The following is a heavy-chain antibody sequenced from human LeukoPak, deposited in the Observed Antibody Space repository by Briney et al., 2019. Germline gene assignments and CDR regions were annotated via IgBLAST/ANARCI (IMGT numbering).Heavy chain of an antibody. Sequence: GRSLRLSRAASGFTFSSYGMHWVRQAPGKGLEWVAVIWYDGSNKYYADSVKGRFTISRDNSKNTLYLQMNSLRAEDTAVYYCAREEKSFDYWGQGTLVTVSS. V-gene: IGHV3-33*01. CDR1: GFTFSSYG. CDR3: AREEKSFDY. J-gene: IGHJ4*02. CDR2: IWYDGSNK.